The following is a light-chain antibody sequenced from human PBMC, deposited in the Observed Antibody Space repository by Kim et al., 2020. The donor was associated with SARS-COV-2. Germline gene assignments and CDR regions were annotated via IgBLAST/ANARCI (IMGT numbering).Light chain of an antibody. J-gene: IGKJ4*01. CDR3: QQYGSSPR. CDR1: QSGTSNY. Sequence: LAPWERATLACRASQSGTSNYLAWYQQKPGQTPRLLIYGASSRATGIPDRFSGSGSGTDFTLTISRLEPEDFAVYYCQQYGSSPRFGGGTKVDIK. CDR2: GAS. V-gene: IGKV3-20*01.